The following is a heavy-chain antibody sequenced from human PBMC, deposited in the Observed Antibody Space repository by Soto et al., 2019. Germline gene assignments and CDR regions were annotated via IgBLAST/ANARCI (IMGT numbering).Heavy chain of an antibody. Sequence: SETLSPTCTVSGSSISSYYWGWIRQPPGKGLEWIAYIYYSGTTNYNPSLKSRATISLDMSKNQFSLNLRSVTAADTAMYYCARGNSEAVXWFGPWGQGTLVTVS. CDR2: IYYSGTT. CDR1: GSSISSYY. D-gene: IGHD6-19*01. V-gene: IGHV4-59*01. J-gene: IGHJ5*02. CDR3: ARGNSEAVXWFGP.